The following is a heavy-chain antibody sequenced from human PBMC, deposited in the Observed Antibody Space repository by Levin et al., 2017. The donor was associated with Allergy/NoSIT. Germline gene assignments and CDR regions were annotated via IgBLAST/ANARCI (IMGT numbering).Heavy chain of an antibody. Sequence: GGSLRLSCAASGFTFSSYGMHWVRQAPGKGLEWVAVIWYDGSNKYYADSVKGRFTISRDNSKNTLYLQMNSLRAEDTAVYYCARDFWSGYSFFDYWGQGTLVTVSS. CDR2: IWYDGSNK. CDR1: GFTFSSYG. V-gene: IGHV3-33*01. CDR3: ARDFWSGYSFFDY. D-gene: IGHD3-3*01. J-gene: IGHJ4*02.